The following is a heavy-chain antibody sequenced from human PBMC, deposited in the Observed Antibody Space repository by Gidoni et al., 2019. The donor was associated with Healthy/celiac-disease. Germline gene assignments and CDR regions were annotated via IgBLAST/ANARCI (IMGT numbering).Heavy chain of an antibody. J-gene: IGHJ6*03. CDR1: GFTFSSYA. Sequence: QVQLVDSGGGVVQPGRSLRLPGAAAGFTFSSYASHWARQASGKGLEWVAVISYDGSNKYYADSVKGRFTISRDNSKNTLYLQMNSLRAEDTAVYYCATVYCSSTSCQGNYSNYYYMDVWGKGTTVTVSS. D-gene: IGHD2-2*01. CDR3: ATVYCSSTSCQGNYSNYYYMDV. V-gene: IGHV3-30-3*01. CDR2: ISYDGSNK.